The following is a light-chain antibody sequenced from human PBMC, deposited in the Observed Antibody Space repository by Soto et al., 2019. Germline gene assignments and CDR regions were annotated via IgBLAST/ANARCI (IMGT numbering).Light chain of an antibody. CDR3: QQRSNWPT. CDR2: DAS. V-gene: IGKV3-11*01. CDR1: QSVSSY. Sequence: EIVLTQSPATLSLSPGERATLSCRASQSVSSYLAWYQQKPGQAPRLLIYDASNRATGIPVRFSGSGSGTDFTLTISSLEPEDFAVYYCQQRSNWPTFGGGTKVQIK. J-gene: IGKJ4*01.